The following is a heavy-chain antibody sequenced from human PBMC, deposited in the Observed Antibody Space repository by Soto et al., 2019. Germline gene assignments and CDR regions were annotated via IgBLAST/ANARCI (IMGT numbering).Heavy chain of an antibody. Sequence: ASVKVSCKASGYTFTGYYMHWVRQAPGQGLEWMGWINPNSGGTNYAQKFQGWVTMTRDTSISTAYMELSRLRSDDTAVYYCARADCTNGVCQTSGVDYWGQGTLVTVSS. V-gene: IGHV1-2*04. D-gene: IGHD2-8*01. CDR3: ARADCTNGVCQTSGVDY. CDR2: INPNSGGT. CDR1: GYTFTGYY. J-gene: IGHJ4*02.